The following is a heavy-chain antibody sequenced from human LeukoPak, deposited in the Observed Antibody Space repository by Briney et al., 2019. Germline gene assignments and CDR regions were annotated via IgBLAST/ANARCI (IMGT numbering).Heavy chain of an antibody. D-gene: IGHD6-13*01. Sequence: ASVKVSCKASGYTFTGYYMHWVRQAPGQGLEWMGWINPNSGGTNYAQKFQGRVTMTRDTSISTAYMELSRLRSDDTAVYYCAREPEQQLAKNWYFDLWGRGTLVTVSS. CDR2: INPNSGGT. CDR1: GYTFTGYY. J-gene: IGHJ2*01. V-gene: IGHV1-2*02. CDR3: AREPEQQLAKNWYFDL.